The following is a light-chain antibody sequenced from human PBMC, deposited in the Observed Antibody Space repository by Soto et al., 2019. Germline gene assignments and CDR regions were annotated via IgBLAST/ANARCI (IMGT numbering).Light chain of an antibody. CDR2: AAS. CDR1: QGISSY. Sequence: AIRMTQSPSSFSASTGDRVTITCRASQGISSYLAWYQQKPGKAPKLLIYAASTLQSGVPSRFSGSGSGTDFTLTISCLQSEDFATYYCQQYYSCPRTFGQGTKV. J-gene: IGKJ1*01. CDR3: QQYYSCPRT. V-gene: IGKV1-8*01.